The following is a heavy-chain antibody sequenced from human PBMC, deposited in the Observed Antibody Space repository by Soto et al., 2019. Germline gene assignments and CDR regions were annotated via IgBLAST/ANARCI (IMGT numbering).Heavy chain of an antibody. D-gene: IGHD6-19*01. Sequence: QVQLVQSGAEVKKPGASVKVSCKASGCTFTSYGISWVRQAPGQGLEWMGWISAYNGNTNYAQKLQGRVTMTTDTSTSTAYMELRSLRSDDTAVYYCARDLRVRPWAVADPRGGFDPWGQGTLVTVSS. J-gene: IGHJ5*02. CDR1: GCTFTSYG. V-gene: IGHV1-18*01. CDR2: ISAYNGNT. CDR3: ARDLRVRPWAVADPRGGFDP.